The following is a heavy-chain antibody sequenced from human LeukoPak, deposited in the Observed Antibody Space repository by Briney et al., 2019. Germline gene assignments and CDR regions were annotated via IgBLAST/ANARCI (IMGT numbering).Heavy chain of an antibody. J-gene: IGHJ6*03. CDR2: FDPEDGET. Sequence: GASVKVSCKVSGCTVTELSMHWVRQAPGKGLEWMGGFDPEDGETIYAQKFQGRVTMTEDTSTDTAYMELSSLRSEDTAVYYCATVGHYDSSGYYYYMDVWGKGTTVTVSS. D-gene: IGHD3-22*01. CDR3: ATVGHYDSSGYYYYMDV. CDR1: GCTVTELS. V-gene: IGHV1-24*01.